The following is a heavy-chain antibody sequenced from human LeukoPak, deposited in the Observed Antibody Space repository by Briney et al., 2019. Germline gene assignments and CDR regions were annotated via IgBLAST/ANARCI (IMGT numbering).Heavy chain of an antibody. Sequence: PSETLSLTCAVSGGSISSSNWWSWVRLPPGKGLEWIGEIYHSGSTNYNPSLKSRVTISVDTSKNQFSLKLSAVTAADTAMYYCAREDAVSSDDAFDLWGQGTMVTVS. V-gene: IGHV4-4*02. CDR2: IYHSGST. J-gene: IGHJ3*01. D-gene: IGHD6-19*01. CDR1: GGSISSSNW. CDR3: AREDAVSSDDAFDL.